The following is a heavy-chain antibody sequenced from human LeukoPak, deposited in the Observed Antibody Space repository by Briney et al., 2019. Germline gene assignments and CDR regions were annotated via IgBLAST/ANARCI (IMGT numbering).Heavy chain of an antibody. CDR2: ISYEGRTT. J-gene: IGHJ4*02. CDR1: GFTFSNYG. CDR3: AKGGTARISTWYDN. D-gene: IGHD6-13*01. Sequence: GGSLRLSCAGAGFTFSNYGMHWVRQAPGKGLDWVAVISYEGRTTYYADSVKGRFTISRDNSRNTLFLQMDSLRPEDTAVYYCAKGGTARISTWYDNWGQGTLVTVSS. V-gene: IGHV3-30*18.